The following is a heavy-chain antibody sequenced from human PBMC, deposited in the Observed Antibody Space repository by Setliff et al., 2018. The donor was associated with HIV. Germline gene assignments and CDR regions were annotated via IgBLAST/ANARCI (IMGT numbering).Heavy chain of an antibody. D-gene: IGHD1-1*01. CDR1: GYTFRHYG. CDR3: AREPPEVTITTHKLDI. Sequence: ASVKVSCKTSGYTFRHYGVSWVRQAPGQGLEWMGWINTNDGKTKYAQSLQGRVTMTTDTSTSTAYMDLRSLRSDDTAVYFCAREPPEVTITTHKLDIWGQGTLVTVSS. V-gene: IGHV1-18*01. CDR2: INTNDGKT. J-gene: IGHJ3*02.